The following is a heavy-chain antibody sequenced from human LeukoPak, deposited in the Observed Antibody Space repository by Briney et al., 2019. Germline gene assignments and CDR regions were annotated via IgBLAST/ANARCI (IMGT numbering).Heavy chain of an antibody. Sequence: SETLSLTCTVSGGSISSYYWSWIRQPPGKGLEWIGYIYYSGSTNYNPSLKSRVTISVDTSKNQFSLRLSSVTAADTAVYYCARGSSSSGLYYYYYMDVWGKGTTVTVSS. D-gene: IGHD6-6*01. J-gene: IGHJ6*03. CDR3: ARGSSSSGLYYYYYMDV. V-gene: IGHV4-59*01. CDR1: GGSISSYY. CDR2: IYYSGST.